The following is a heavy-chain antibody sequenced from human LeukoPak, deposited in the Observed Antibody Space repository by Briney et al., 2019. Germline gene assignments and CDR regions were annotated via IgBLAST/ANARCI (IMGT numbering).Heavy chain of an antibody. CDR1: GGTFSSYA. J-gene: IGHJ4*02. CDR2: ISPIFDTA. Sequence: HVDSVKVSCTASGGTFSSYAISWGRKAHGQGLELMGGISPIFDTANYPQKFQGRVTITTDESTNTPYMELSSLRSEDTAVFYCARASGYSYGYGKFDYWGQGTLATVSS. D-gene: IGHD5-18*01. V-gene: IGHV1-69*05. CDR3: ARASGYSYGYGKFDY.